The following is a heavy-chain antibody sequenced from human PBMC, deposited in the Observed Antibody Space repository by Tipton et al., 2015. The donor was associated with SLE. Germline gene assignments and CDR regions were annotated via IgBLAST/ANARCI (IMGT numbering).Heavy chain of an antibody. J-gene: IGHJ4*02. CDR1: GGSISSSSYY. CDR2: IYTSGST. Sequence: TLSLTCTVSGGSISSSSYYWGWIRQPAGKGLEWIGRIYTSGSTNYNPSLKSRVTISVDTSKNQFSLKLSSVTAADTAVYYCARDADYSKVLDYWGQGTLVTVSS. V-gene: IGHV4-61*02. CDR3: ARDADYSKVLDY. D-gene: IGHD4-11*01.